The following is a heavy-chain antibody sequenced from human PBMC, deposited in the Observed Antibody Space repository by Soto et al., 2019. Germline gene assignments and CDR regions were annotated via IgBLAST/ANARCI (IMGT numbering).Heavy chain of an antibody. V-gene: IGHV1-69*13. Sequence: SVKVSCKASGGTFSSYAISWVLQAPGQGLEWMGGIIPIFGTANYAQKFQGRVTITADESTSTAYMELSSLRSEDTAVYYCAKDQRYCSGGSCPSRSYMDVWGKGTTVTVSS. J-gene: IGHJ6*03. D-gene: IGHD2-15*01. CDR2: IIPIFGTA. CDR3: AKDQRYCSGGSCPSRSYMDV. CDR1: GGTFSSYA.